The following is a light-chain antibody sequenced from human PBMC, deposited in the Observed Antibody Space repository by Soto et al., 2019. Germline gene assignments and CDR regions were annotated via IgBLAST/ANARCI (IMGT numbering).Light chain of an antibody. V-gene: IGKV3D-20*02. CDR3: QQHNQWPIT. CDR2: GSS. CDR1: QVVTSAY. Sequence: ERVLTRGPGTRSLSPGEGATLSCGASQVVTSAYLGWHHHKPGQAPRLLICGSSRRATGIPDTFSGSGSGTVFSLSISRLESEDFAVYYCQQHNQWPITFGQGTRLEIK. J-gene: IGKJ5*01.